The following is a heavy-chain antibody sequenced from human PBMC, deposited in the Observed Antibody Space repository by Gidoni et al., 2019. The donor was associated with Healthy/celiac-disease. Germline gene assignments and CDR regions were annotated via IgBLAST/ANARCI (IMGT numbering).Heavy chain of an antibody. CDR1: GFPHSNARMG. CDR2: IFSNDEK. D-gene: IGHD3-10*01. CDR3: ARMSGGWFGATDY. V-gene: IGHV2-26*01. J-gene: IGHJ4*02. Sequence: QVTLKESGPVLVKPTQTPTLTCTVSGFPHSNARMGVSWIRQPPGKALEWLAHIFSNDEKSYSTTLKSRLTISKDTSKSQVVLTMTNMDPVDTATYYCARMSGGWFGATDYWGQGTLVTVSS.